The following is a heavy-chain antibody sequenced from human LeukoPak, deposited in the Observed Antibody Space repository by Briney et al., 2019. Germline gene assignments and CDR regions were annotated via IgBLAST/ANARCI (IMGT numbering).Heavy chain of an antibody. V-gene: IGHV4-39*07. CDR2: INHSGST. J-gene: IGHJ5*02. D-gene: IGHD5-18*01. CDR1: GGSISSSSYY. CDR3: ARRGYTYGWGWFDP. Sequence: KPSETLSLTCTVSGGSISSSSYYWGWIRQPPGKGLEWIGEINHSGSTNYNPSLKSRVTISVDTSKNQFSLKVNSVTAADTAVYYCARRGYTYGWGWFDPWGQGTLVTVSS.